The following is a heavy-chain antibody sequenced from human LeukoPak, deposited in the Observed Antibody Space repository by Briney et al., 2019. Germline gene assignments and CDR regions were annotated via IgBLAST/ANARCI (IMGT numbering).Heavy chain of an antibody. CDR1: GYSFTSYW. CDR3: ATTYYYDSSGYPYHFDY. D-gene: IGHD3-22*01. J-gene: IGHJ4*02. CDR2: IYPGDSDT. V-gene: IGHV5-51*01. Sequence: GESLKISCKGSGYSFTSYWIGWVRQMPGKGLEWMGIIYPGDSDTRYSPSFQGQVTISADKSISTAYLQWSSLKASDTAMYYCATTYYYDSSGYPYHFDYWGQGTLVTVSS.